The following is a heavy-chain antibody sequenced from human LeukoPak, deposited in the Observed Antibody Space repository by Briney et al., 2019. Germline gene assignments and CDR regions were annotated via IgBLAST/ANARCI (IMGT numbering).Heavy chain of an antibody. J-gene: IGHJ3*02. V-gene: IGHV4-59*01. CDR3: ARDANDSSGYYSFDDAFDI. D-gene: IGHD3-22*01. Sequence: SETLSLTCTVSGGSISSYYWSWLRQPPGKGLEWIGYIYYSGSTNYNPSLKSRVTISVDTSKNQFSLKLSSVTAADTAVYYCARDANDSSGYYSFDDAFDIWGQGTMVTVSS. CDR1: GGSISSYY. CDR2: IYYSGST.